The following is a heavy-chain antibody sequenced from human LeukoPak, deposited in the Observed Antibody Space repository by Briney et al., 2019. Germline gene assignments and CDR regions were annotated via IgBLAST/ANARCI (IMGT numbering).Heavy chain of an antibody. V-gene: IGHV1-8*03. Sequence: ASVKVSCKASGYTFTSYDIIWVRQATGQGLEWMGWMNPNSGNTGYAQKFQGRVTITRNTSISTAYMELSSLRSEDTAVYYCARSGGITMVRGDYYMDVWGKGTTVTVSS. CDR3: ARSGGITMVRGDYYMDV. CDR2: MNPNSGNT. CDR1: GYTFTSYD. J-gene: IGHJ6*03. D-gene: IGHD3-10*01.